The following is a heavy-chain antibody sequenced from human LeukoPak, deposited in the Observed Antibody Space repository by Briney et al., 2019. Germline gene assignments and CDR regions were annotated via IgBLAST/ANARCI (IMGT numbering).Heavy chain of an antibody. CDR2: IYPSGNT. Sequence: SETLSLTCTVSGGSISSYYWSWIRQPAGKGQEWIGRIYPSGNTNYNPSLKSRVTMSLDTSKNQFSLKLSSVTAADTAVFYCARDLPYPMDAFDIWGQGTMVTVSS. V-gene: IGHV4-4*07. CDR3: ARDLPYPMDAFDI. CDR1: GGSISSYY. J-gene: IGHJ3*02.